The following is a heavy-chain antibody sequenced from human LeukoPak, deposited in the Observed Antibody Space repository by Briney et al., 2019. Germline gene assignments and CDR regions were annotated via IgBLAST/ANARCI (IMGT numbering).Heavy chain of an antibody. V-gene: IGHV5-51*01. D-gene: IGHD5-24*01. Sequence: GESLQISCHVSGYSFTTYWIGCVRRLPGKGREWMGVIYPADSHTKYSPSLQGQVTISADKSITTTYLQWSSLKASDTVMYYCASSRDGSTYFDNWGQGTLVTVSS. CDR2: IYPADSHT. CDR3: ASSRDGSTYFDN. J-gene: IGHJ4*02. CDR1: GYSFTTYW.